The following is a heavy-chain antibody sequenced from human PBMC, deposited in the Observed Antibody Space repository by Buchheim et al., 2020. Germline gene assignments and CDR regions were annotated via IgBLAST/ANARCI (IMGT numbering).Heavy chain of an antibody. CDR2: ISSSSSTI. CDR3: ATALVAGNYYYYGMDV. D-gene: IGHD6-19*01. V-gene: IGHV3-48*04. CDR1: GFTFSSYS. J-gene: IGHJ6*02. Sequence: EVQLVESGGGLVQPGGSLRLSCAASGFTFSSYSMNWVRQAPGKGLEWVSYISSSSSTIYYADSVKGRFTISRDNAKKSLYLQMNSLRAEDTAVYYCATALVAGNYYYYGMDVWGQGTT.